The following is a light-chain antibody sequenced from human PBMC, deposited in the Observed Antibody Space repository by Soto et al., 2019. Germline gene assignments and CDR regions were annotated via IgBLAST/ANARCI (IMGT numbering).Light chain of an antibody. CDR3: QQYYSYPDRT. CDR1: QGISSY. V-gene: IGKV1-8*01. CDR2: AAS. J-gene: IGKJ1*01. Sequence: AIRMTQSPSSFSASTGDRVTITCRASQGISSYLAWYQQKPGKAPKLLIYAASTLQSGVPSRFSGSGSGTDFTLTISCLQSEDFATYYCQQYYSYPDRTFGQGTKVEIK.